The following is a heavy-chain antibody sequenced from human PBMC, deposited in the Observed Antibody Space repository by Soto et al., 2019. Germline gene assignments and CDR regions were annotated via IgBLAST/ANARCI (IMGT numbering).Heavy chain of an antibody. Sequence: SETLSLTCAVSGYSISSGYYWGWIRQPPGKGLEWIGSIYHSGSTYYNPSLKSRVTISVDTSKNQFSLKLSSVTAADTAVYYCARVLRGGAFDIWGQGTMVTVSS. CDR1: GYSISSGYY. V-gene: IGHV4-38-2*01. CDR3: ARVLRGGAFDI. J-gene: IGHJ3*02. D-gene: IGHD3-16*01. CDR2: IYHSGST.